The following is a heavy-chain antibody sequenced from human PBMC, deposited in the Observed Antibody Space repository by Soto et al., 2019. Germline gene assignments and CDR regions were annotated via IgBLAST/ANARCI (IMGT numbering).Heavy chain of an antibody. CDR3: ANQVFVRSCVFKSAYADY. CDR2: ISYDGSNK. Sequence: GGSLRLSCAASGFTFSRFGMHWVRQAPGKGLEWVAIISYDGSNKYYADSVRGRVTISRDNSQNTLYLQMNSLRTEDTAVYYCANQVFVRSCVFKSAYADYWGQGTLVTVSS. D-gene: IGHD3-10*01. V-gene: IGHV3-30*18. CDR1: GFTFSRFG. J-gene: IGHJ4*02.